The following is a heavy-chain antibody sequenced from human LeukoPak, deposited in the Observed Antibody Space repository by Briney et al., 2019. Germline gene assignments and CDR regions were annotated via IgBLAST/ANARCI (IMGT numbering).Heavy chain of an antibody. J-gene: IGHJ3*02. CDR3: AREHRRIWVATSYYRGAFDI. CDR2: INHGGST. Sequence: PSETLSLTCAVYGGSFSGYYWSWIRQPPGKGLEWIGEINHGGSTNYNPSLKSRVTISVDTSKNQFSLKLSSVTAADTAVYYCAREHRRIWVATSYYRGAFDIWGQGTMVTVSS. V-gene: IGHV4-34*01. CDR1: GGSFSGYY. D-gene: IGHD5-12*01.